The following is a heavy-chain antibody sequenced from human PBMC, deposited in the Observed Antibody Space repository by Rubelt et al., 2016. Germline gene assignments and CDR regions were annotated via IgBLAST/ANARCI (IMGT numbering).Heavy chain of an antibody. CDR3: ARRQQLGPFDY. Sequence: QVQLVQSGAEVKKPGSSVKVSCKAYGGTFRSYAISWVRQAPGQGLEWMGGIIPIFGTATYAQKFQGRVTIIADESTSTSYMGLSSLGSEDTAVYYCARRQQLGPFDYWGQGTLVTVSS. D-gene: IGHD6-13*01. CDR1: GGTFRSYA. V-gene: IGHV1-69*01. CDR2: IIPIFGTA. J-gene: IGHJ4*02.